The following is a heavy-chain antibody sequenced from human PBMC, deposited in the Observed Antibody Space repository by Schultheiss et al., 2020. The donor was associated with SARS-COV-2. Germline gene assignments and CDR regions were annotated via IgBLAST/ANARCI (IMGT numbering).Heavy chain of an antibody. Sequence: GESLKISCAASGFTFSSYVMNWVRQAPGKGLEWVSAISGSGGSTYYADSVKGRFTISRDNSKNTLYLQMNSLRAEDTAVYYCAKDRITIFGVVIWGRHNWFDPWGQGTLVTVSS. CDR2: ISGSGGST. CDR3: AKDRITIFGVVIWGRHNWFDP. D-gene: IGHD3-3*01. CDR1: GFTFSSYV. V-gene: IGHV3-23*01. J-gene: IGHJ5*02.